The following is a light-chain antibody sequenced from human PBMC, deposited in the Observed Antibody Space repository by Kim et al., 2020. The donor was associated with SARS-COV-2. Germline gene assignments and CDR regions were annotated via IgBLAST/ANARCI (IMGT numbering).Light chain of an antibody. CDR2: GDG. CDR3: AAWDGSLNVWV. V-gene: IGLV1-44*01. CDR1: KSNVGNNP. Sequence: VLTQPPSASGTPGQRVTISCSGSKSNVGNNPVNWYQQFPGTAPKLLIYGDGQRPSGVFDRFSGSKSGTSASLAIGGLHSEDEADYYCAAWDGSLNVWVFGGGTKLTVL. J-gene: IGLJ3*02.